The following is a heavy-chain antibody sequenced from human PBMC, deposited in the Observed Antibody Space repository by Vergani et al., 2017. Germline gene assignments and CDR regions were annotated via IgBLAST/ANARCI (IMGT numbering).Heavy chain of an antibody. D-gene: IGHD3-22*01. CDR3: ARAYHDSSGYYGDWFDP. CDR1: GGTFSSYT. CDR2: IIPILGIA. Sequence: QVQLVQSGAEVKKPGSSVKVSCKASGGTFSSYTISWVRQAPGQGLEWMGRIIPILGIANYAQKFQGRVTITADKSTSTAYMELSSLMSEDTAVYYCARAYHDSSGYYGDWFDPWGQGTLVTVSS. V-gene: IGHV1-69*02. J-gene: IGHJ5*02.